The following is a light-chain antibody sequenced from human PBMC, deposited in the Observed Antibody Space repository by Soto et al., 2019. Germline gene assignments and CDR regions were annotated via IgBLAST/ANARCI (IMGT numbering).Light chain of an antibody. CDR1: QDINRY. J-gene: IGKJ4*01. CDR3: QQYDSLPPT. Sequence: DIQLTQSPSSLSASVGDRVTITCQASQDINRYVNWYQQQLGKAPKLLMFDAATLESGVPSRFSGSGSGREVTLTISGLQPEDFATYFCQQYDSLPPTFGGGTKVDIQ. V-gene: IGKV1-33*01. CDR2: DAA.